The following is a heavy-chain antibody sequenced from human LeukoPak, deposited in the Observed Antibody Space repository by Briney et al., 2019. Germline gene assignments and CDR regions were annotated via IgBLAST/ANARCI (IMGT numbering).Heavy chain of an antibody. D-gene: IGHD3-10*01. V-gene: IGHV4-34*01. Sequence: SETLSLTCAVYGGSFSGYYWSWIRQPPGKGLGWIGDINHSGSTNYNPSLKSRVTISIDTSKNQFSLKLSSVTAADTAVYYCARSTMVRYYYYGMDVWGQGTTVTVSS. CDR2: INHSGST. CDR1: GGSFSGYY. CDR3: ARSTMVRYYYYGMDV. J-gene: IGHJ6*02.